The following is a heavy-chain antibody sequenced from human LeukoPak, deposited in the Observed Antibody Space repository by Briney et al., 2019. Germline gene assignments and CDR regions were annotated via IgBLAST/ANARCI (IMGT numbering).Heavy chain of an antibody. CDR1: GYSISSGYY. V-gene: IGHV4-38-2*02. CDR3: ARDRIYGSGSDHFDY. J-gene: IGHJ4*02. D-gene: IGHD3-10*01. CDR2: IYHSGST. Sequence: SETLSLTCTVSGYSISSGYYWGWIRPPPGKGLEWIGSIYHSGSTYYNPSLRSRVTMSVDTSKNQFSLKLRSVTAADTAVYYCARDRIYGSGSDHFDYWGQGTLVTVSS.